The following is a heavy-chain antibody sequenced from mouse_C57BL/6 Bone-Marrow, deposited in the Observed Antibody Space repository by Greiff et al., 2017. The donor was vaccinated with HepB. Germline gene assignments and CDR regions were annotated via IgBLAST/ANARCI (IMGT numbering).Heavy chain of an antibody. V-gene: IGHV1-63*01. D-gene: IGHD4-1*01. CDR2: IYPGGGYT. CDR1: GYTFTNYW. CDR3: ARTGIYWYFDV. J-gene: IGHJ1*03. Sequence: VKLVESGAELVRPGTSVKMSCKASGYTFTNYWIGWAKQRPGHGLEWIGDIYPGGGYTNYNEKFKGKATLTADKSSSTAYMQFSSLTSEDSAIYYCARTGIYWYFDVWGTGTTVTVSS.